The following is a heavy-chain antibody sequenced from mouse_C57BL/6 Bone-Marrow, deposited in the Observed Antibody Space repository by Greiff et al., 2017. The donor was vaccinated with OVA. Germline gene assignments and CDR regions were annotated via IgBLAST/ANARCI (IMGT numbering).Heavy chain of an antibody. CDR1: GYSITSGYY. CDR3: ARNAYYSNYDYYAMDY. CDR2: KSYDGSN. J-gene: IGHJ4*01. D-gene: IGHD2-5*01. V-gene: IGHV3-6*01. Sequence: EVQLQESGPGLVKPSQSLSLTCSVTGYSITSGYYWNWIRQFPGNQLEWMGYKSYDGSNNYNPSLKNRISITRNTSKNQFFLKLNSVTTEDTATYYCARNAYYSNYDYYAMDYWGQGTSVTVSS.